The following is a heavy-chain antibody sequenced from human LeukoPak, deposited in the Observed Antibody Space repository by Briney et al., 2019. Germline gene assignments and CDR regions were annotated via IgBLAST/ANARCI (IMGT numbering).Heavy chain of an antibody. Sequence: ASVKASCKVSGYTLTELSMHWVRQAPGKGLEWMGGFDPEDGETIYAQKFQGRVTMTEDTSTDTAYMELSSLRSEDTAVYYCATPLLPWFGEFTTDYWGQGTLVTVSP. D-gene: IGHD3-10*01. V-gene: IGHV1-24*01. CDR2: FDPEDGET. J-gene: IGHJ4*02. CDR3: ATPLLPWFGEFTTDY. CDR1: GYTLTELS.